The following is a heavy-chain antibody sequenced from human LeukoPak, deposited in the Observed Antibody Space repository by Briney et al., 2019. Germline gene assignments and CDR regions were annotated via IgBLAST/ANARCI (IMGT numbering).Heavy chain of an antibody. CDR2: ISHSGTT. Sequence: SETLSLTCAVSGGSFSDYQWNWIRQSPGKGLEWLGEISHSGTTTYNPSLKSRVTISIDTSKNQFSLRLRSVTAADTAVYYCARGLVWRFLLDSRRDSFDIWGQGTTITVSS. J-gene: IGHJ3*02. CDR1: GGSFSDYQ. D-gene: IGHD3-16*01. V-gene: IGHV4-34*01. CDR3: ARGLVWRFLLDSRRDSFDI.